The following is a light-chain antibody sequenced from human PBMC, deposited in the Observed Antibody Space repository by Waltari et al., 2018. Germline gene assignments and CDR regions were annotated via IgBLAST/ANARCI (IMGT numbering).Light chain of an antibody. Sequence: IVMTQSPAPLSVSLGERATISCRASQSVSSNLAWYQQKPGQAPRLLIYDASTRATDIPARFSGSGSGTEFTLTISSLQSEDFAVYYCQQYNDWHPMYTFGQGTKLEI. CDR3: QQYNDWHPMYT. V-gene: IGKV3-15*01. J-gene: IGKJ2*01. CDR1: QSVSSN. CDR2: DAS.